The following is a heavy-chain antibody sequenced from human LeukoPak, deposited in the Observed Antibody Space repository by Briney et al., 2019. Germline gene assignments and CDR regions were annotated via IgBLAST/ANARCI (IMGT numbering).Heavy chain of an antibody. CDR3: ARDLRSYGLDY. J-gene: IGHJ4*02. CDR2: ISSSGSTI. CDR1: GFTFSSYE. V-gene: IGHV3-48*03. D-gene: IGHD5-18*01. Sequence: PGGSLRLSCAASGFTFSSYEMNWVRQAPGKGLEWVSYISSSGSTIYYADSVKGRFTIPRDNAKDSLYLQMNSLRAEDTAVYYCARDLRSYGLDYWGQGTLVTVSS.